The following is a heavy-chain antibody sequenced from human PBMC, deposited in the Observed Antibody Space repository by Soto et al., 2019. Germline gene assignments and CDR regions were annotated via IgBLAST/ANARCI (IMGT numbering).Heavy chain of an antibody. D-gene: IGHD1-26*01. J-gene: IGHJ3*02. V-gene: IGHV4-59*01. CDR1: GGSISSYY. CDR2: IYYSGST. Sequence: SETLSLTCAVSGGSISSYYWSWIRQPPGKGLEYIGYIYYSGSTNYNPSLKRRVTISVDAYKNQFSLKLSSVTAEDTAVYYCARDLGSAAFDIWGQGTMVTVSS. CDR3: ARDLGSAAFDI.